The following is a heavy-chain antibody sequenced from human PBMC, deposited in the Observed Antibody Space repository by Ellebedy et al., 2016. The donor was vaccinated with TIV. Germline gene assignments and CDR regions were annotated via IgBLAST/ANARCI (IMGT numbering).Heavy chain of an antibody. CDR1: GYSFTSYR. Sequence: GESLKISCKGSGYSFTSYRIAWVRQMPGKGPEWMGVIDLGGSDIRYIPSFQGQVTISADKSINTAYLQWRSLQASDSAMYYCARRGDSMEWFDPWGQGTLVTVSS. D-gene: IGHD2-21*01. CDR3: ARRGDSMEWFDP. V-gene: IGHV5-51*01. CDR2: IDLGGSDI. J-gene: IGHJ5*02.